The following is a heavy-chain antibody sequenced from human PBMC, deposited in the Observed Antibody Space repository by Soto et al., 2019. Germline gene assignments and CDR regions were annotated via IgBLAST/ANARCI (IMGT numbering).Heavy chain of an antibody. J-gene: IGHJ4*02. Sequence: EVQPVESGGGLVKPGESLRLSCAASGFTFSSYNMNWVRQAPGEGLEWVSSISISSTYIQYADSVKGRFTISRDNAKNSLYLQMNSLRAEDTAMYYCTRGNGSGSYYNAGYWGQGTLVTVSS. CDR2: ISISSTYI. CDR3: TRGNGSGSYYNAGY. D-gene: IGHD3-10*01. V-gene: IGHV3-21*06. CDR1: GFTFSSYN.